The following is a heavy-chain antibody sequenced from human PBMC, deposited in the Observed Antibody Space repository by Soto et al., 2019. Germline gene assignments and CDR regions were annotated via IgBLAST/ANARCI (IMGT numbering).Heavy chain of an antibody. D-gene: IGHD3-10*01. CDR2: IYNDGTT. Sequence: PGGSLRLSCAASGFTFSSYAMSWVRQAPGKGLEWASVIYNDGTTYYSQSVEGRFTISRDTSKNTLYLQMDRLRDEDTAVYYCVRPLPSGQTHARDVWGQGTTVTVSS. V-gene: IGHV3-23*03. J-gene: IGHJ6*02. CDR1: GFTFSSYA. CDR3: VRPLPSGQTHARDV.